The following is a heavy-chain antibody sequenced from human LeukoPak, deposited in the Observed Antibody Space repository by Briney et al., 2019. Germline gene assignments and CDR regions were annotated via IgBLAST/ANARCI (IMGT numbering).Heavy chain of an antibody. D-gene: IGHD4-17*01. CDR2: ISSSSSYI. CDR3: AGRYGDYANWFDP. V-gene: IGHV3-21*01. CDR1: GFTFSSYS. J-gene: IGHJ5*02. Sequence: GGSLRLSCAASGFTFSSYSMNRVRQAPGKGLEWVSSISSSSSYIYYADSVKGRFTISRDNAKNSLYLQMNSLRAEDTAVYYCAGRYGDYANWFDPWGQGTLVTVSS.